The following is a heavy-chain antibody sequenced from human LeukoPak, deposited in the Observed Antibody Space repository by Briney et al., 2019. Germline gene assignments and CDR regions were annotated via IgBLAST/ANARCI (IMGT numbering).Heavy chain of an antibody. CDR2: IYYSGST. CDR3: ASRERGMIATTQWF. CDR1: GVSISSGDYY. J-gene: IGHJ4*02. V-gene: IGHV4-30-4*01. Sequence: PSQTLSLTCTVSGVSISSGDYYWTWIRQPPGKGLEWIAYIYYSGSTSYNPSLKSRVTISVDKSKNQSKNQFSLKLSSVTAADTAVYYCASRERGMIATTQWFWGQGTLVTVSS. D-gene: IGHD2-21*01.